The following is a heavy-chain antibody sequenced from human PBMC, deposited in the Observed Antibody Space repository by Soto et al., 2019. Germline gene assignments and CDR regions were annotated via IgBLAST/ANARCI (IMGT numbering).Heavy chain of an antibody. D-gene: IGHD7-27*01. CDR2: ISGSGGTT. Sequence: EVQMVESGGGLGQPGGSLSLSCAASGFTFSTYSIAWVRQTSGRGLVWVSTISGSGGTTYYADSVKGRFTVSRANSRNTLYLQVNSLRAEDTAIYYRAKYAGLSPGVRFNFDHWGQGVLVTVSS. J-gene: IGHJ4*02. CDR1: GFTFSTYS. V-gene: IGHV3-23*04. CDR3: AKYAGLSPGVRFNFDH.